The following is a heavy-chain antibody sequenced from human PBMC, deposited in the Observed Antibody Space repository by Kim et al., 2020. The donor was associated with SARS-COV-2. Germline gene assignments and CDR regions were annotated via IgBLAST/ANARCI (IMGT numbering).Heavy chain of an antibody. CDR2: ISSSSSYI. CDR3: ARDNRDDSSGYYCDY. CDR1: GFTFSSYS. D-gene: IGHD3-22*01. J-gene: IGHJ4*02. V-gene: IGHV3-21*01. Sequence: GGSLRLSCAASGFTFSSYSMNWVRQAPGKGLEWVSSISSSSSYIYYADSVKGRFTISRDNAKNSLYLQMNSLRAEDTAVYYCARDNRDDSSGYYCDYWGQGTLVTVSS.